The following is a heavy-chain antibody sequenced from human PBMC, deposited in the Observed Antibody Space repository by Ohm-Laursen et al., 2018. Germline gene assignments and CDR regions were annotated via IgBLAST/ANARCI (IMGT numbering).Heavy chain of an antibody. Sequence: GASVKVSCKASGYSFTSNHMQWLRQAPGQGLEWMGIIKSTDDTRTYAQKFQGRVTMTKDRSTSTVYMELSSLRSDDTAVYYCARDFEWATDVWGQGTLVTVSS. CDR2: IKSTDDTR. CDR1: GYSFTSNH. D-gene: IGHD3-3*01. J-gene: IGHJ6*02. CDR3: ARDFEWATDV. V-gene: IGHV1-46*01.